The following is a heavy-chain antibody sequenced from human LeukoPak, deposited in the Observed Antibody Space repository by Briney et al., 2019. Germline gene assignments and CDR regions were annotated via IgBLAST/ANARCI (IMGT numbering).Heavy chain of an antibody. Sequence: VASVKVSCKASGYTFTSYGISWVRQSPGQGLEWMGWISAYNGNTNYAQKLQGRVTMTTDTSTSTAYMELRSLRSDDTAVYYCARARGAARRGLYYYYMDVWGKGTTVTVSS. CDR3: ARARGAARRGLYYYYMDV. CDR1: GYTFTSYG. CDR2: ISAYNGNT. V-gene: IGHV1-18*01. J-gene: IGHJ6*03. D-gene: IGHD6-6*01.